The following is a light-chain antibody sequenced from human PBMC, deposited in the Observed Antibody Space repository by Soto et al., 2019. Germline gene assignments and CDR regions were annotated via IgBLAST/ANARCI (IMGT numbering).Light chain of an antibody. J-gene: IGLJ3*02. V-gene: IGLV4-60*02. CDR2: LEGSGSY. CDR3: ETWDSNTHTV. CDR1: SGHSSYI. Sequence: QSVLTQSSSASASLGSSVKLTCTLSSGHSSYIIAWHQQQPGKAPRYLMKLEGSGSYNKGSGVPDRCSGSSSGTDRYLTISILQFEDEADYYCETWDSNTHTVFGGGTQLTV.